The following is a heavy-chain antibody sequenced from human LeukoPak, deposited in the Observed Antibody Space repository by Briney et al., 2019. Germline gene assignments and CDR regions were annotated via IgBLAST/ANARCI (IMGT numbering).Heavy chain of an antibody. CDR2: IKEDGSAK. Sequence: GGSLRLSCVASGFAFNYYWMSWVRQAPGKGLEWVANIKEDGSAKYYVDSVKGRFTISRDNAKNSLYLQMNSLRDVDTAVYYCARRDGLDHWGQGTLVTVSS. D-gene: IGHD5-24*01. J-gene: IGHJ4*02. V-gene: IGHV3-7*01. CDR1: GFAFNYYW. CDR3: ARRDGLDH.